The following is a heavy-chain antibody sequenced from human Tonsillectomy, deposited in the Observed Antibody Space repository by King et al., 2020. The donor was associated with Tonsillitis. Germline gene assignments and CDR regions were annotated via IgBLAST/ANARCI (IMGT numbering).Heavy chain of an antibody. D-gene: IGHD3-22*01. Sequence: VQLVESGGVVVQPGGSLRLSCAASGFTFDDYTMHWVRQAPGKGLEWGSLISWDGGSTYYVASVKGRFAISRDNSNNSLYLQMDSLRTEDTALYYCARGALVVITGGAFDIWGQGTMVTVSS. CDR1: GFTFDDYT. CDR3: ARGALVVITGGAFDI. CDR2: ISWDGGST. V-gene: IGHV3-43*01. J-gene: IGHJ3*02.